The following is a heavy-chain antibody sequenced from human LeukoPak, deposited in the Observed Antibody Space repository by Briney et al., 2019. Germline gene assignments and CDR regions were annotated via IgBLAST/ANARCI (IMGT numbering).Heavy chain of an antibody. D-gene: IGHD3-22*01. J-gene: IGHJ6*02. CDR3: ASTSGYYYYYYGMDV. V-gene: IGHV4-34*01. CDR2: INHSGST. CDR1: GGSFSGYY. Sequence: SETLSLTCAVYGGSFSGYYWSWIRQPPGKGLEWIGEINHSGSTNYNPSLKSRVTISVDTSKNQFSLKLSSVTAADTAVYYCASTSGYYYYYYGMDVWGQGTTVTVSS.